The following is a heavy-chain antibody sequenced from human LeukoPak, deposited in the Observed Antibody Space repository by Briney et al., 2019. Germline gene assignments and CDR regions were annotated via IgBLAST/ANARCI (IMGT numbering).Heavy chain of an antibody. J-gene: IGHJ6*02. V-gene: IGHV1-2*02. D-gene: IGHD5-18*01. CDR3: ARRRGYSYGQHYYYYYGMDV. Sequence: ASVKVSCKASGYTFTCYYMHWVRQAPGQGLEWMGWINPNSGGTNYAQKFQGRVTMTRDTSISTAYMGLSRLRSDDTAVYYCARRRGYSYGQHYYYYYGMDVWGQGTTVTVSS. CDR2: INPNSGGT. CDR1: GYTFTCYY.